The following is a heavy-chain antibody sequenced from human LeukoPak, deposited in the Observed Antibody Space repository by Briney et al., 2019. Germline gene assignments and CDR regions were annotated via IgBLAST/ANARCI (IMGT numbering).Heavy chain of an antibody. D-gene: IGHD3-22*01. CDR1: GFTFSSYG. V-gene: IGHV3-30*18. CDR3: AKDGSSGYYYGSH. CDR2: ISYDGSNK. Sequence: GGSLRLSCAASGFTFSSYGMHWVRQAPGKGLEWVAVISYDGSNKYYADSVKGRFTNSRDNSKNTLYLQMNSLRAEDTAVYYCAKDGSSGYYYGSHWGQGTLVTVSS. J-gene: IGHJ4*02.